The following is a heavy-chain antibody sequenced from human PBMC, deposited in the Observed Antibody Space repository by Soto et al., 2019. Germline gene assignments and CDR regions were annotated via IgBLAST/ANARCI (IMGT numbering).Heavy chain of an antibody. D-gene: IGHD3-9*01. CDR2: ISGSGGST. Sequence: GGSLRLSCAASGFTFSSYAMSWVRQAPGKGLEWVSAISGSGGSTYYADSVKGRFTISRDNSKNTLYLQMNSLRAEDTAVYYCAKMATYYDILTGYFRYYYYYMDVWGKGTTVTVSS. CDR3: AKMATYYDILTGYFRYYYYYMDV. CDR1: GFTFSSYA. V-gene: IGHV3-23*01. J-gene: IGHJ6*03.